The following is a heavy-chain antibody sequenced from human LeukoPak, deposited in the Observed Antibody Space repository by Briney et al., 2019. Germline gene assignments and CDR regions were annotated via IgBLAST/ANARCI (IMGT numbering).Heavy chain of an antibody. Sequence: GGSLRLSCSASGFTFSRYAMHWVRQAPGKGLEYVSAISSGGSTYYADSVKGRFTISRDNSKDTLYLQMSSLRAEDTTVYYCVKSAGFDWLSPLDAFDIWGQGTMVTVSS. J-gene: IGHJ3*02. CDR3: VKSAGFDWLSPLDAFDI. CDR2: ISSGGST. CDR1: GFTFSRYA. D-gene: IGHD3-9*01. V-gene: IGHV3-64D*06.